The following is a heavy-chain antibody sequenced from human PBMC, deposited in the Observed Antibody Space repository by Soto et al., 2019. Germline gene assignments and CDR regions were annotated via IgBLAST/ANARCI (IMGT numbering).Heavy chain of an antibody. CDR1: GFTFINYA. V-gene: IGHV3-23*01. CDR2: ISGGGDRT. D-gene: IGHD2-2*01. Sequence: EVQLLESGGGLVQPGGSLRVSCVGSGFTFINYAMNWVRQTPGKGLEWVSGISGGGDRTFDADSVKGRFTISRDNSKNTVNLQMNSLRADDTAVYYCARKVLGSTSRPDWWYFDLWGRGTLVTVSS. J-gene: IGHJ2*01. CDR3: ARKVLGSTSRPDWWYFDL.